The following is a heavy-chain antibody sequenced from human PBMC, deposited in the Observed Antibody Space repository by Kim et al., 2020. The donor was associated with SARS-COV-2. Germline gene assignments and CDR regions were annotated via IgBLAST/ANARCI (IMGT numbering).Heavy chain of an antibody. D-gene: IGHD3-10*01. J-gene: IGHJ4*02. V-gene: IGHV3-30*04. Sequence: GGSLRLSCAASGFTFSSYAMHWVRQAPGKGLEWVAVISYDGSNKYYADSVKGRFTISRDNSKNTLYLQMNSLRAEDTAVYYCARDYGFGELYFWGQGTLV. CDR1: GFTFSSYA. CDR3: ARDYGFGELYF. CDR2: ISYDGSNK.